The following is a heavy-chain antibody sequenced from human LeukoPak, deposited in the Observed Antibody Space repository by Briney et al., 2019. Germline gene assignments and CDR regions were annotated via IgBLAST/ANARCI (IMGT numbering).Heavy chain of an antibody. CDR1: GYTFTGYY. CDR3: ARANHRVINYYYYYYYMDV. V-gene: IGHV1-2*02. CDR2: INPNSGGT. Sequence: ASVKVSCKASGYTFTGYYMHWVRQAPGQGLEWMGWINPNSGGTNYAQKFQGRVTMTRDTTISTAYMEVSRLRSDDTAVYYCARANHRVINYYYYYYYMDVWGKGTTVTVSS. J-gene: IGHJ6*03. D-gene: IGHD1-14*01.